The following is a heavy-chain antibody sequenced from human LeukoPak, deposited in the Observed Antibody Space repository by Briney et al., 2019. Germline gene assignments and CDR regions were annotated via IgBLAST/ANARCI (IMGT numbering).Heavy chain of an antibody. V-gene: IGHV5-51*01. CDR2: IYPGDYDT. D-gene: IGHD2-2*01. Sequence: GESLKISCKGSGYSFNTYWIGWVRQMPGKGLEWMGIIYPGDYDTRYSPSFQGQVTISADKSINTAYLQWNSLKASDTAMYYCARREYCSDTTCSACLDYWGQGTMVTVSS. J-gene: IGHJ4*02. CDR3: ARREYCSDTTCSACLDY. CDR1: GYSFNTYW.